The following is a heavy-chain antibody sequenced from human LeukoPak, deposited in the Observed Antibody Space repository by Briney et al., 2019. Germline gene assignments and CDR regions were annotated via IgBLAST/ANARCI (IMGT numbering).Heavy chain of an antibody. CDR3: AREKAVYYGMDV. Sequence: RSLRLSCAASGFTFSSYAMHWVRQAPGKGLEWVAVISYDGSNKYYADSVKGRFTISRDNSKNTLYLQMNSLRAEDTAVCYCAREKAVYYGMDVWGQGTTVTVSS. CDR2: ISYDGSNK. J-gene: IGHJ6*02. V-gene: IGHV3-30*04. CDR1: GFTFSSYA.